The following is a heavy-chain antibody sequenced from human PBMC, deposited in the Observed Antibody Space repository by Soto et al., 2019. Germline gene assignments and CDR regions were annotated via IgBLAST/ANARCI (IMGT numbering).Heavy chain of an antibody. CDR1: GDTFNFYT. V-gene: IGHV1-69*02. J-gene: IGHJ4*02. D-gene: IGHD3-10*01. Sequence: QVQLVQSGAEVKKPGSPVRVSCTASGDTFNFYTISWVRQVPGQGPEWMGRIIPMLGMSNYAQKFQGRVTNMADKSTSTGYINLSGLTSEDTAVYYCATNYGSGSTHFDYWGQGTLVTVSS. CDR2: IIPMLGMS. CDR3: ATNYGSGSTHFDY.